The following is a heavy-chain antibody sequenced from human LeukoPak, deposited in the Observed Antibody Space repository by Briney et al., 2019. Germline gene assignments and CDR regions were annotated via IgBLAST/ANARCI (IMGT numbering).Heavy chain of an antibody. J-gene: IGHJ4*02. CDR1: GFTFSTYA. CDR2: ISGSGSDT. V-gene: IGHV3-23*01. CDR3: AKDRPDYTSGHFDY. Sequence: PGGSLRLSCAASGFTFSTYAMSWVRQAPGKGLEWVSGISGSGSDTYYADSVKGRFTISRDNSKNTLHLQMNSLRAEDTAVYYCAKDRPDYTSGHFDYWGLGTLVTVSS. D-gene: IGHD6-25*01.